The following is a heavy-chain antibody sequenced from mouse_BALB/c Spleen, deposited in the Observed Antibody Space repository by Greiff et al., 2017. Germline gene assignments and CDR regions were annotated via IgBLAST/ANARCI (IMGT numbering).Heavy chain of an antibody. CDR1: GFTFSSYT. CDR2: ISSGGGNT. D-gene: IGHD2-2*01. V-gene: IGHV5-9*03. J-gene: IGHJ4*01. Sequence: EVMLVESGGGLVKPGGSLKLSCAASGFTFSSYTMSWVRQTPEKRLEWVATISSGGGNTYYPDSVKGRFTISRDNAKNNLYLQMSSLRSEDTALYYCARYIYGYDKYYAMDYWGQGTSVTVSS. CDR3: ARYIYGYDKYYAMDY.